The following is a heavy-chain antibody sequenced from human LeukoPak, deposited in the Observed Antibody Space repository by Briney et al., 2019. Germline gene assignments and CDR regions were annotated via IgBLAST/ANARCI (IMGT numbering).Heavy chain of an antibody. J-gene: IGHJ4*02. Sequence: SQTLSLTCTVSGGSISSGDYYWSWLRQPPGKGLEWIGYINFSGNTSYNPSLKSRVTISVDTSKNQFSLKLSSVTAADTAVYYCARAPLGFCSGGTCKRYFDYWGQGTLVTVSS. CDR2: INFSGNT. V-gene: IGHV4-30-4*01. D-gene: IGHD2-15*01. CDR3: ARAPLGFCSGGTCKRYFDY. CDR1: GGSISSGDYY.